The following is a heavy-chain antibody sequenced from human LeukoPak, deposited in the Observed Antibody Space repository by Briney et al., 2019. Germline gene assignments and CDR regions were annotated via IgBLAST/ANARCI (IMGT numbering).Heavy chain of an antibody. D-gene: IGHD2-8*01. CDR3: ARDPMVYDAFDI. V-gene: IGHV3-7*01. CDR1: GFTFSGYW. CDR2: IKQDGSEI. Sequence: GGSLRLSCAASGFTFSGYWMTWVRQAPGKGLEWVANIKQDGSEIYTADSLKGRFTISRDNANNFLHLQMNSLRAEDTAVYYCARDPMVYDAFDIWGQGTMVTVSS. J-gene: IGHJ3*02.